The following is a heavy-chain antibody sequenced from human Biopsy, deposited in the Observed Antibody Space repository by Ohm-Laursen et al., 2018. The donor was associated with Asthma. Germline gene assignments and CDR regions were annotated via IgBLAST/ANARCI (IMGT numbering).Heavy chain of an antibody. D-gene: IGHD3-10*01. CDR1: GYTFNSAG. Sequence: GASVKVSRKTSGYTFNSAGITWVRQAPGQGLEWTGWISVYNGNTKVAQKLQDRVTMITDTSTSTAYMELRGLRSDDTAVYFCARAVDYSHYYGIDVWGQGTTVTVS. CDR3: ARAVDYSHYYGIDV. CDR2: ISVYNGNT. V-gene: IGHV1-18*01. J-gene: IGHJ6*02.